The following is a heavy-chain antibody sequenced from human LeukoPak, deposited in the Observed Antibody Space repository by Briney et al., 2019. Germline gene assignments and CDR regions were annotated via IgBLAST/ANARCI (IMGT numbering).Heavy chain of an antibody. D-gene: IGHD6-13*01. CDR1: GFTLSSYA. V-gene: IGHV3-21*01. Sequence: GGSLRLSCAASGFTLSSYAMSWVRQAPGKGLEWVSSISSSSSHIYYADSVKGRFTMSRDNAKNSLYLQMNSLRADDTAVYYCARVLEAASFDYWGQGSPVTVSS. CDR2: ISSSSSHI. J-gene: IGHJ4*02. CDR3: ARVLEAASFDY.